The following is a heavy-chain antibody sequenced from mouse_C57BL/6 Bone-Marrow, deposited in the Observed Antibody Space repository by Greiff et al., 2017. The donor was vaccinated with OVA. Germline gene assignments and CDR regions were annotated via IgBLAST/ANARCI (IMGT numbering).Heavy chain of an antibody. CDR2: IHPNSGST. CDR1: GYTFTSYW. Sequence: QVQLQQPGAELVKPGASVKLSCKASGYTFTSYWMHWVKQRPGQGLEWIGMIHPNSGSTNYNEKFKSKATLTVDKSSSTAYMQLSSLTSEDSAVYYCAREGGWAPYFDYWGQGTTLTVSS. V-gene: IGHV1-64*01. J-gene: IGHJ2*01. CDR3: AREGGWAPYFDY. D-gene: IGHD3-3*01.